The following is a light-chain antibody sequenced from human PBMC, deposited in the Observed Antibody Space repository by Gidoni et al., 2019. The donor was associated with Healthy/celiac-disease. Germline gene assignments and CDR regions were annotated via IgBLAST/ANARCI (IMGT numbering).Light chain of an antibody. V-gene: IGKV1-33*01. J-gene: IGKJ1*01. CDR3: QQYDNLPWT. CDR2: DAS. Sequence: IQMTQSPSSLSASVGDRVTITCQASQDISNYLNWYQQKPGKAPKLLIYDASNLETGVPSRFSGSGSGTDFTFTISSLQPEDIAKYYCQQYDNLPWTFGQGTKVEIK. CDR1: QDISNY.